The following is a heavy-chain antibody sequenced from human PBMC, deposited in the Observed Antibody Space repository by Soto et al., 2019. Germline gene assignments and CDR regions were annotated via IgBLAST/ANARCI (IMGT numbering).Heavy chain of an antibody. D-gene: IGHD2-21*02. CDR3: ARQYCGGDCYSDYYYGMDV. J-gene: IGHJ6*02. CDR2: IYLGDSDT. V-gene: IGHV5-51*01. CDR1: GYSFTSYW. Sequence: ESLKISCKGSGYSFTSYWIGWVRQMPGKGLEWMGIIYLGDSDTRYSPSFQGQVTISADKSITTAYLQWSSLKASDTAMYYCARQYCGGDCYSDYYYGMDVWGQGTTVTVSS.